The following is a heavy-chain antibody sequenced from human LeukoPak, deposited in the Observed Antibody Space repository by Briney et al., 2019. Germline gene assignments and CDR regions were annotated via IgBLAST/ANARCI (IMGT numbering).Heavy chain of an antibody. Sequence: SETLSLTCTVSGGSLSSYYWTWIRQSPGKGLEWIGYIYFTGTTHYNPSLKSRLSPSVDTSNNQFSLRLSFVTAADTAVYYCARLADCLGSSCYAGYFYYYYYMDVWGRGTTVTVSS. CDR2: IYFTGTT. V-gene: IGHV4-59*08. J-gene: IGHJ6*03. CDR3: ARLADCLGSSCYAGYFYYYYYMDV. CDR1: GGSLSSYY. D-gene: IGHD2-2*01.